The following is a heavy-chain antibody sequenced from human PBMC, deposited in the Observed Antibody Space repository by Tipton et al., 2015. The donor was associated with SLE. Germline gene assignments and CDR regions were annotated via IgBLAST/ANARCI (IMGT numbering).Heavy chain of an antibody. D-gene: IGHD2/OR15-2a*01. J-gene: IGHJ5*02. CDR3: ARDLGHFGTLSGSRFDP. CDR2: IWFDGSRK. V-gene: IGHV3-33*07. CDR1: GLTGGCWG. Sequence: SLRLSCAVSGLTGGCWGFFLGPQAPGKGLEWGSLIWFDGSRKEYADSVKGRFTISRDDSKNMVYLQMNRLRVDDTAVYFCARDLGHFGTLSGSRFDPWGQGTQVIVSS.